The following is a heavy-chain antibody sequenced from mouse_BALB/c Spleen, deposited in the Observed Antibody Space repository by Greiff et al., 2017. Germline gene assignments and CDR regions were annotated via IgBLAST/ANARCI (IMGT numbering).Heavy chain of an antibody. J-gene: IGHJ2*01. D-gene: IGHD2-1*01. Sequence: VQLQQSGAELVRSGASVKLSCTASGFNIKDYYMHWVKQRPEQGLEWIGWIDPKNGDTEYAPKFQGKATMTADTSSNTAYLQLSSLTSEDTAVYYCNAWGGNYFPFDYGGQGTTLTVSS. V-gene: IGHV14-4*02. CDR3: NAWGGNYFPFDY. CDR2: IDPKNGDT. CDR1: GFNIKDYY.